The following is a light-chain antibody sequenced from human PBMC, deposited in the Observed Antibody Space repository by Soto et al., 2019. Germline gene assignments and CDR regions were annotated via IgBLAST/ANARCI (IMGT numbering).Light chain of an antibody. J-gene: IGKJ3*01. Sequence: IHLTQSPSILSASVGDRVTITCRASQSISLWLAWYQQKPGKAPNLLIYAASNLQSGVPARFSGSGSGTDFTLTISSLQPEDFATYYCLQKYFYPFTFGPGTKVDIK. CDR2: AAS. V-gene: IGKV1-6*02. CDR3: LQKYFYPFT. CDR1: QSISLW.